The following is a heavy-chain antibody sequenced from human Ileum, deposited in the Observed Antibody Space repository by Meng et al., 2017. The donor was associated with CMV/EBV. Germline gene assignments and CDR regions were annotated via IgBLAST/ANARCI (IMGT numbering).Heavy chain of an antibody. J-gene: IGHJ4*02. V-gene: IGHV4-39*07. D-gene: IGHD6-6*01. Sequence: SETLSLTCTVSGGAISTSNYYWAWIRPPPEKGLEWIGSVSHSGITYYSPSLKSLVTISIDTSKNQFSLRLSSVTDADTAVYYCVRETDVGGSSWWGQGTLVTVSS. CDR1: GGAISTSNYY. CDR3: VRETDVGGSSW. CDR2: VSHSGIT.